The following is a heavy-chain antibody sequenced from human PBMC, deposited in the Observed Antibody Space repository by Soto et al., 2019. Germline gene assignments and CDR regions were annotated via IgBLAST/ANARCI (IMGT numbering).Heavy chain of an antibody. CDR3: ARETSNYYDSSGYVF. CDR1: GYSFTSYW. CDR2: IAPSDPYT. D-gene: IGHD3-22*01. J-gene: IGHJ4*02. Sequence: GESLKISCKGSGYSFTSYWNSWVRQMPGKGLEWMGRIAPSDPYTNYSPSFQGHVLISADKSISTAYLQWSSLKASDTAMYYCARETSNYYDSSGYVFWGQGTLVTVSS. V-gene: IGHV5-10-1*01.